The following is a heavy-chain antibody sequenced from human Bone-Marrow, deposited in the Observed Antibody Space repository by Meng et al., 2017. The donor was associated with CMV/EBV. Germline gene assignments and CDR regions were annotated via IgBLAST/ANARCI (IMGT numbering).Heavy chain of an antibody. D-gene: IGHD2-2*01. Sequence: GGSLRLSCAASGFTFSSYAMSWVRQAPGKGLEGVSVFQSGGSSTYYADSVKGRFTISRENSKNTLYLQMNSLRAEDTAVYYCAKERCSSTSCYRVFDYWGQGTLVTVSS. V-gene: IGHV3-23*03. CDR2: FQSGGSST. CDR1: GFTFSSYA. J-gene: IGHJ4*02. CDR3: AKERCSSTSCYRVFDY.